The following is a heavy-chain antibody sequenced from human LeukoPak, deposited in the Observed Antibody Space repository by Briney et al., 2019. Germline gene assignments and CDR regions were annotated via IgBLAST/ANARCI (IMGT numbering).Heavy chain of an antibody. CDR1: GGSISSYD. Sequence: TLETLSLTCNVSGGSISSYDWSWIRQPAGKGLEWIGRLYSSGYTNCNPSFQSRVTMSVDTSKNQLSLKLRSVTAADTAVYYCAKERRTAGSIWFDPWGQGTLVTVSS. D-gene: IGHD6-13*01. CDR2: LYSSGYT. CDR3: AKERRTAGSIWFDP. V-gene: IGHV4-4*07. J-gene: IGHJ5*02.